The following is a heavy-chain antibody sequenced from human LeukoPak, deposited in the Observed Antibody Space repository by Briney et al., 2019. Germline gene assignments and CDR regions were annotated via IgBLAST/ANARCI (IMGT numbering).Heavy chain of an antibody. J-gene: IGHJ3*02. D-gene: IGHD4-17*01. Sequence: ASVKVSCKASGYTFTNYGISWVRQAPGQGLEWMGCISGNKGHTNYAQKLQVRVTMTTDTSTSTAYMELRNLRDDDTAVYYCARGSYGEVAFDIWGQGTMVTVSS. CDR1: GYTFTNYG. V-gene: IGHV1-18*01. CDR3: ARGSYGEVAFDI. CDR2: ISGNKGHT.